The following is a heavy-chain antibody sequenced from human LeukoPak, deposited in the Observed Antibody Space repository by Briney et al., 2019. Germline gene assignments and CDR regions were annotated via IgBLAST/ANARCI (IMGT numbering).Heavy chain of an antibody. D-gene: IGHD2-21*01. Sequence: GGSLRLSCAASGFTFSSYGMHWVRQAPGKGLEWVALIRYDGINKYHADSVKGRFTISRDNSKKTLYLQMKSLRGEDTAVYYCARAIPPDALDIWGQGTMVTVSS. CDR2: IRYDGINK. CDR3: ARAIPPDALDI. CDR1: GFTFSSYG. V-gene: IGHV3-30*02. J-gene: IGHJ3*02.